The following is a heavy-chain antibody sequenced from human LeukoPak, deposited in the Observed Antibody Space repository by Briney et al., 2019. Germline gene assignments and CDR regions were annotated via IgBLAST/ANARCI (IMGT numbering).Heavy chain of an antibody. D-gene: IGHD2-15*01. J-gene: IGHJ4*02. Sequence: PGGSLRLSCAASGFTFSSYAMSWVRQAPGKGLEWVSAISGSGGSTYYADSVKGRFTISRDNSKNTLYLQMNSLRAEDTAVYYCAKGPSYMVVNLYFDCWGQGTLVTVSS. V-gene: IGHV3-23*01. CDR2: ISGSGGST. CDR3: AKGPSYMVVNLYFDC. CDR1: GFTFSSYA.